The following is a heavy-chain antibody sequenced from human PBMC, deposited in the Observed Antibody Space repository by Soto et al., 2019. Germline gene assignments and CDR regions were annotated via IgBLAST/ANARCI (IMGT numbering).Heavy chain of an antibody. D-gene: IGHD2-8*01. CDR2: IIPISGTT. Sequence: GASVKASCKASGDVFRSYGINWVRQAPGQGLEWIGGIIPISGTTNYAQKFQGRVAITADESTNTVYMGLSRLRSEDTAVYFCARVRCFNGLCHTADYGMDVWGQGTTVTVSS. J-gene: IGHJ6*02. V-gene: IGHV1-69*13. CDR3: ARVRCFNGLCHTADYGMDV. CDR1: GDVFRSYG.